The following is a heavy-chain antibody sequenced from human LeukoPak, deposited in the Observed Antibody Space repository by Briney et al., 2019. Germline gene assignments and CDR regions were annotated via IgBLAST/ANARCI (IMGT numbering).Heavy chain of an antibody. J-gene: IGHJ5*02. D-gene: IGHD2-15*01. CDR2: ISGSGGST. CDR1: GFTFSRYA. CDR3: AKVGRYCSGGSCYPAA. Sequence: PGGSLRLSCAASGFTFSRYAMNWVRQAPGKGLEWVSAISGSGGSTYYADSVKGRFTISRDNSKNTLYLQMNSLRAEDTAVYYCAKVGRYCSGGSCYPAAWGQGTLVTVSS. V-gene: IGHV3-23*01.